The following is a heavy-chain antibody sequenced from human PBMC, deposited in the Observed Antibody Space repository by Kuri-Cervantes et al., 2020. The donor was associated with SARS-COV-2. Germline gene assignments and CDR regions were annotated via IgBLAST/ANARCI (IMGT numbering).Heavy chain of an antibody. CDR3: ARGDYGMDV. V-gene: IGHV4-38-2*01. CDR1: AYSIRSDYY. D-gene: IGHD3-16*01. CDR2: IYHSGTT. J-gene: IGHJ6*02. Sequence: SQTLSLTCVVSAYSIRSDYYWGWIRQPPGKGLEWIGSIYHSGTTHYNPSLKSRVTISIDTSKNQFSLKLRSVTAADTAVYYCARGDYGMDVWGQGTTVTVSS.